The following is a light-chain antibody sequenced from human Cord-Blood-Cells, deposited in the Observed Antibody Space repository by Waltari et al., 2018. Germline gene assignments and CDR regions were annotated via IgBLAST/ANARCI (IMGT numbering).Light chain of an antibody. CDR2: DVS. CDR3: CSYAGSYPYV. Sequence: QSALTQPRSVVGSPGQSVTISCTGTIGDVGAYSYLSWYQQHPVKAPQLMIYDVSKRPSGVPDRFSGSKSGNTASLTISGLQAEDEADYYCCSYAGSYPYVFGTGTKVTVL. V-gene: IGLV2-11*01. CDR1: IGDVGAYSY. J-gene: IGLJ1*01.